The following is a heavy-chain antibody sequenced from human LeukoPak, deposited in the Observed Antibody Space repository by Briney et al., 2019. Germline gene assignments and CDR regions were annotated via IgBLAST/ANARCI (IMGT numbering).Heavy chain of an antibody. CDR1: GFTFSSFP. CDR3: ARDTPRGSLDY. D-gene: IGHD3-10*01. Sequence: PGGSLRLSCAASGFTFSSFPMHWVRQAPGKGLEWVAVISDDGSDKNYADSVKGRFTISRDNSKNTLYVQMNSLRTEYTAIYYCARDTPRGSLDYWGHGTLVTVSS. CDR2: ISDDGSDK. J-gene: IGHJ4*01. V-gene: IGHV3-30-3*01.